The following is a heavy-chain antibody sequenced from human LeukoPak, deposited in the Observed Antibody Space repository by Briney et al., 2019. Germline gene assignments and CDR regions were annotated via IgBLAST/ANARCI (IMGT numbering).Heavy chain of an antibody. CDR2: ISAYNGNT. Sequence: ASVKVSGKASGYTFTSYGISWVRQAPGQGLEWMGWISAYNGNTNYAQKRQGRVTMTTDTSTSTAHMELRSLRSDDTAVYYCARDLAPPTTAMDPFDYWGRGTLVTVSS. V-gene: IGHV1-18*01. J-gene: IGHJ4*02. CDR1: GYTFTSYG. D-gene: IGHD5-18*01. CDR3: ARDLAPPTTAMDPFDY.